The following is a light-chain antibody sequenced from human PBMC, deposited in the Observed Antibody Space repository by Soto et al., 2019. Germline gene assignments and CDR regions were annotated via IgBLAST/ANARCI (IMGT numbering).Light chain of an antibody. Sequence: AIRMTQSPSSFSASTGDRVTITCRASQGISSYLAWYQQKPGKAPKLLIYAASTLQSGVPSRFSGSGSGTDFTLTISCLQSEDFATYYCQQYYSYPLITFGQGTRLENK. V-gene: IGKV1-8*01. CDR2: AAS. CDR3: QQYYSYPLIT. CDR1: QGISSY. J-gene: IGKJ5*01.